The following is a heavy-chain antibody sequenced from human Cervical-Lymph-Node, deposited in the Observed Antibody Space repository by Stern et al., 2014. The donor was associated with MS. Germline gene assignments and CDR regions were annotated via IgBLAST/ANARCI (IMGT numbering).Heavy chain of an antibody. V-gene: IGHV4-31*03. CDR3: ARSDRLWGSFDY. J-gene: IGHJ4*02. CDR1: GGSISSGGYY. Sequence: QVQLVESGPGLVKPSQTLSLTCTVSGGSISSGGYYWTWIRQHPGKGLEWIGYIHYSGITYYNPSLKSRGTISVDTSENQFSLKLSSVTAADTALYYCARSDRLWGSFDYWGQGTLVTVSS. D-gene: IGHD3-16*01. CDR2: IHYSGIT.